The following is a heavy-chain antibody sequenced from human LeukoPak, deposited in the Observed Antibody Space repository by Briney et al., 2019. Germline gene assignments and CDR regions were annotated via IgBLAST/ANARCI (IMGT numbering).Heavy chain of an antibody. D-gene: IGHD3-10*01. CDR3: ARGESGAVDAFDI. CDR2: IYYSGST. J-gene: IGHJ3*02. CDR1: GGSISSSSYY. V-gene: IGHV4-39*01. Sequence: SETLSLTCTVSGGSISSSSYYWGWIRQPPGKGLEWIGSIYYSGSTYYNPSLKSRVTISVYTSKNQFSLKLSSVTAAEPAVYYCARGESGAVDAFDIWGQGTMVTVSS.